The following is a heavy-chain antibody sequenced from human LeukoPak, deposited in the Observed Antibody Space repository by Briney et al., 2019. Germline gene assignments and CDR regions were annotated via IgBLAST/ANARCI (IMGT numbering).Heavy chain of an antibody. V-gene: IGHV3-53*01. J-gene: IGHJ6*03. CDR1: GFTVSSNY. Sequence: GGSLRLSCAASGFTVSSNYMSWVRQAPGKGLEWVSVIYSGGSTYYADSVKGRFTISRDNSKNTLYLQMNSLRAEDTAVYYCATRLRWNYWTGPDYMDVWGKGTTVTVSS. CDR3: ATRLRWNYWTGPDYMDV. D-gene: IGHD4-23*01. CDR2: IYSGGST.